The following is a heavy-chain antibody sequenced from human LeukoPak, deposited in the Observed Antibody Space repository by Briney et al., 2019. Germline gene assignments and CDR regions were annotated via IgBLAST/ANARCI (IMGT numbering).Heavy chain of an antibody. V-gene: IGHV1-2*02. D-gene: IGHD6-13*01. CDR2: INPKSGGT. Sequence: ASVKVSCKASGYTFSGYYMHWVRQAPGQGLEWMGWINPKSGGTNYAQKFQGRVTMTRDTSISTAYMELSRLRSDDTAVYYCARDRGLDIAAAGKFRHYYYYMDVWGKGTTVTVSS. CDR3: ARDRGLDIAAAGKFRHYYYYMDV. J-gene: IGHJ6*03. CDR1: GYTFSGYY.